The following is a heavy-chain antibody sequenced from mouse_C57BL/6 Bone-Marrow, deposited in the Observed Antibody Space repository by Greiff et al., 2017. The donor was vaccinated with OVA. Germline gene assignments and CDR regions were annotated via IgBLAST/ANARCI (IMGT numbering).Heavy chain of an antibody. J-gene: IGHJ3*01. CDR1: GYTFTSYG. Sequence: VQLQESGAELARPGASVKLSCKASGYTFTSYGISWVKQRTGQGLEWIGEIYPRSGNTYYNEKFKGKATLTSDKSSSTAYMELSSLKSEDSAVYFCARSYGSSYDAWFAYWGQGTLVTVSA. V-gene: IGHV1-81*01. CDR2: IYPRSGNT. D-gene: IGHD1-1*01. CDR3: ARSYGSSYDAWFAY.